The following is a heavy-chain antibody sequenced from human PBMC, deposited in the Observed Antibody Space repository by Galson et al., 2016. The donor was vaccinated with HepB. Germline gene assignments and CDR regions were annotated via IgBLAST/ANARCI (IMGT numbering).Heavy chain of an antibody. V-gene: IGHV3-23*01. J-gene: IGHJ6*04. CDR3: VRGCTAPDI. CDR2: ISMSGGST. Sequence: SLRLSCAGSGFTFSRSGMTWVRQAPGKGLECVASISMSGGSTDYAGSVQGRFTSSRDNSRSTLSMQMHSLRAEETAVYYCVRGCTAPDIWAKGTTVTVSS. CDR1: GFTFSRSG. D-gene: IGHD3-16*01.